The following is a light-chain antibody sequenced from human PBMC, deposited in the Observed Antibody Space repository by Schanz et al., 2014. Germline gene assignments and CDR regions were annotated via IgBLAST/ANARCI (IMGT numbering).Light chain of an antibody. J-gene: IGLJ2*01. V-gene: IGLV2-11*01. CDR2: DVS. CDR1: SSDVGGYNY. Sequence: QSALTQPRSVSGSPGQSVAISCTGTSSDVGGYNYVSWYQHHPGKAPKLMIYDVSKRPSGVPDRFSGSKSGNTASLTISGLQAEDEADYYCSSYTRSSPVVFGGGTKLTVL. CDR3: SSYTRSSPVV.